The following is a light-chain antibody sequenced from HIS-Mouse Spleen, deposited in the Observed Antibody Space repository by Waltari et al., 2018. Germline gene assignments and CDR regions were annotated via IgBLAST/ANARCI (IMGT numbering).Light chain of an antibody. J-gene: IGLJ1*01. V-gene: IGLV2-11*01. CDR3: CSYAGSYTGV. Sequence: QSALTQPRSASGSPGQSVTISCTGTSSDVGGYNYVSWYQQHPGKAPKLLIYDVSKRPSGVPDRFSGSKSGNTASLTISGLQAEDEADYYCCSYAGSYTGVFGTGTKVTVL. CDR2: DVS. CDR1: SSDVGGYNY.